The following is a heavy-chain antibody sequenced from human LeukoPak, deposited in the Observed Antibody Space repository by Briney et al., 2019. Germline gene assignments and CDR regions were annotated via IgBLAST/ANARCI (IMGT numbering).Heavy chain of an antibody. CDR3: ARGPATSYWRFEY. CDR2: ISSSGST. J-gene: IGHJ4*02. V-gene: IGHV4-4*07. D-gene: IGHD3-9*01. Sequence: PSETLSLTCTVSGGSISSYYLNWIRQPAGKGLEWIGHISSSGSTNYISSLKTRVTMSVDTSKNQFSLRLSSVTAADTAVYYCARGPATSYWRFEYWGQGTLVTVSS. CDR1: GGSISSYY.